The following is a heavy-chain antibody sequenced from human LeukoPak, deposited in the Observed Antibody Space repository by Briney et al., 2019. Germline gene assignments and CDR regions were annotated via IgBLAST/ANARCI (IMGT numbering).Heavy chain of an antibody. Sequence: YPGGSLRLSCAASGFTVSSNYMSWVRQAPGKGLEWVSVIYSGGSTYYADSVKGRFTISRDNSKNTLYLQMSSLRAEDTAVYYCASAMTYSVLEWLPKAFDIWGQGTMVTVSS. J-gene: IGHJ3*02. CDR3: ASAMTYSVLEWLPKAFDI. CDR2: IYSGGST. CDR1: GFTVSSNY. D-gene: IGHD3-3*01. V-gene: IGHV3-53*01.